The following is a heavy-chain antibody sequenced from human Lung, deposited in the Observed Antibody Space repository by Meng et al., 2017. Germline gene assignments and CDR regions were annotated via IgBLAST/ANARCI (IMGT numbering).Heavy chain of an antibody. CDR1: GYTFASSATYG. D-gene: IGHD2-21*02. CDR3: ASYCGGDCYSSIHY. J-gene: IGHJ4*02. CDR2: INSYVGNT. V-gene: IGHV1-18*01. Sequence: QVQLEQSGVEVKKPGASVKVSCKASGYTFASSATYGITWVRQAPGQGLEWMGWINSYVGNTNYAQKFQGRVTMTRDTSISTAYMELSRLRSDDTAVYYCASYCGGDCYSSIHYWGQGTLVTVSS.